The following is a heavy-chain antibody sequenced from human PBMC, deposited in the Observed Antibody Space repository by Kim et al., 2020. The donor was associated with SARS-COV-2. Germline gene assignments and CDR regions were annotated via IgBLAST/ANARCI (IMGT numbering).Heavy chain of an antibody. CDR2: INPSGGST. J-gene: IGHJ6*02. V-gene: IGHV1-46*01. D-gene: IGHD3-3*01. CDR3: ARDLSYDFWSGSILNYYYYYGMDV. Sequence: ASVKVSCKASGYTFTSYYMHWVRQAPGQGLEWMGIINPSGGSTSYAQKFQGRVTMTRDTSTSTVYMELSSLRSEDTAVYYCARDLSYDFWSGSILNYYYYYGMDVWGQGTTVTVSS. CDR1: GYTFTSYY.